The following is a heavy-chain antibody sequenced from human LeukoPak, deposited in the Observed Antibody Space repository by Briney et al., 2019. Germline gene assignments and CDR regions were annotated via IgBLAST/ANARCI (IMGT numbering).Heavy chain of an antibody. D-gene: IGHD5-12*01. CDR1: GFTFSSYW. CDR2: INSDGSST. J-gene: IGHJ4*02. V-gene: IGHV3-74*01. CDR3: ARELRTRWPRPEIDFDY. Sequence: PGGSLRPSCAASGFTFSSYWMHWVRQAPGKGLVWVSRINSDGSSTSYADSVKGRFTISRDNAKNTLYLQMNSLRAEDTAVYYCARELRTRWPRPEIDFDYWGQGTLVTVSS.